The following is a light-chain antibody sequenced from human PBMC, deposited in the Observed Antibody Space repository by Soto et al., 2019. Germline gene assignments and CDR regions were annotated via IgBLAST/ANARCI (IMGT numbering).Light chain of an antibody. J-gene: IGKJ1*01. CDR2: AAS. CDR1: QSVSSY. CDR3: QQRSNWPPT. V-gene: IGKV3-11*01. Sequence: EIVLTQSPATLSLSAGERATLSCRASQSVSSYLAWYQQKPGQAPRLLIYAASTRATGIPARFSGSGSGTDLTITISSLEPEDFEVYYCQQRSNWPPTFGQGTKVDIK.